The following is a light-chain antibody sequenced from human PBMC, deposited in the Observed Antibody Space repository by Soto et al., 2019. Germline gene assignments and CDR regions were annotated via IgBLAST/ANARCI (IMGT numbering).Light chain of an antibody. J-gene: IGKJ3*01. CDR1: QNIRIY. V-gene: IGKV1-5*01. CDR2: GAS. CDR3: QQYDVNPS. Sequence: DIQMTQSPSTLSASVGDRVTITCRASQNIRIYLAWYQQKRGKAPKLLISGASSLESGVPSRFSGSGSGTEFTLTISRLQPDDFATYYCQQYDVNPSFGPGTKVNIK.